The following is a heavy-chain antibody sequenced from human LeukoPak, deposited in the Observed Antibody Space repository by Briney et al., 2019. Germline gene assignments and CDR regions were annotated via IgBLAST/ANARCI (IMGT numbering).Heavy chain of an antibody. D-gene: IGHD6-19*01. CDR1: GFTFSSYS. V-gene: IGHV3-21*01. Sequence: GGSLRLSCAASGFTFSSYSMNRVRQAPGKGLEWVSSISSSSSYIYYADSVKGRFTISRDNAKNSLYLQMNSLRAEDTAVYYCARDGRYSSGWDAFDIWGQGTMVTVSS. CDR2: ISSSSSYI. CDR3: ARDGRYSSGWDAFDI. J-gene: IGHJ3*02.